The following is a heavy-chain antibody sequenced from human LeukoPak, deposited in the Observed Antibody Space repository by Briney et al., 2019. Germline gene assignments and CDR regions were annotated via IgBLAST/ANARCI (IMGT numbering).Heavy chain of an antibody. D-gene: IGHD2-21*01. Sequence: GGSLRLSCAASGFTFSSYSMNWVRQAPGKGLEWVSSISSSSSYIYYADSVKDRSTSSRDNAKNSLYLQMNSLRAEDTAVYYCAREGEGIDYWGQGTLVTVSS. J-gene: IGHJ4*02. CDR1: GFTFSSYS. V-gene: IGHV3-21*01. CDR2: ISSSSSYI. CDR3: AREGEGIDY.